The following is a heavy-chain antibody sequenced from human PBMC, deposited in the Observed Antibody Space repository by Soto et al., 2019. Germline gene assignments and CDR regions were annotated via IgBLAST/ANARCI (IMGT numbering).Heavy chain of an antibody. Sequence: LVESGGGVVQPGRSLRLSCAASAFTFRSYGMHWVRQAPDKGPEWVAVISHDGTNKYYEDSVKGRFTISRDNSKNTLYLQMNSLRAEDTAVYYCVRSGTSYCFDYYYNMDVWGRGTTVTVSS. J-gene: IGHJ6*02. CDR1: AFTFRSYG. CDR3: VRSGTSYCFDYYYNMDV. V-gene: IGHV3-30*03. CDR2: ISHDGTNK. D-gene: IGHD3-10*01.